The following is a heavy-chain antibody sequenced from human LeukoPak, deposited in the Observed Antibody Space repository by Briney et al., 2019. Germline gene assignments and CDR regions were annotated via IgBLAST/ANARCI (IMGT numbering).Heavy chain of an antibody. Sequence: PSETLSLTCTVSGGSISSGGYYWSWIRQHPGKGLEWIGYIYYSGSTYYNPSLKSRVTISVDTSKNQFSLKLGSVTAADTAVYYCARDLNWVYFDYWGQGTLVTVSS. D-gene: IGHD7-27*01. CDR2: IYYSGST. CDR3: ARDLNWVYFDY. CDR1: GGSISSGGYY. J-gene: IGHJ4*02. V-gene: IGHV4-31*03.